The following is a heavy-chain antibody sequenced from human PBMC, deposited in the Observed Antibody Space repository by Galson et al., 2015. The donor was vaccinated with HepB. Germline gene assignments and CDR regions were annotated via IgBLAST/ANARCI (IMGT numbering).Heavy chain of an antibody. CDR2: VSSNTIYT. J-gene: IGHJ4*02. D-gene: IGHD4-17*01. V-gene: IGHV3-11*06. CDR3: ARVADSHYGDHTHFDS. Sequence: SLRLSSAASGFTFSDYYMSWIRQAPGKGLEWLAYVSSNTIYTNYADSVKGRFTVSRDNVKNSISLQMNRLSVEDTAMYYCARVADSHYGDHTHFDSWGQGALVTVSS. CDR1: GFTFSDYY.